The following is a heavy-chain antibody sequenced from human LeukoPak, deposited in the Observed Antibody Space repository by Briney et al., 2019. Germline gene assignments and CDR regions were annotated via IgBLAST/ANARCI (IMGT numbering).Heavy chain of an antibody. CDR1: GFNFRTYG. CDR3: ARAERGYDY. D-gene: IGHD5-12*01. Sequence: PGGSLRLSCAASGFNFRTYGMHWVRQAPGKGLEWVAFIQSDGSNKYFADSVKGRFTISRDNSKNTLYLQMNSLRAEDTAVYYCARAERGYDYWGQGTLVTVSA. V-gene: IGHV3-30*02. J-gene: IGHJ4*02. CDR2: IQSDGSNK.